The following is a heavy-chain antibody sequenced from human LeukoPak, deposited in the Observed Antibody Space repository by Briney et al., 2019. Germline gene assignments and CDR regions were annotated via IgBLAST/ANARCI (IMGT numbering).Heavy chain of an antibody. J-gene: IGHJ4*02. Sequence: SVKVSCKASGGTFSSYTISWVRQAPGQGLEWMGRIFPVFGTANYAPKFQGRVTITTDESTSTAYMELSSLRSEDPAVYYCARGPSVLMVYATLDYWGQGTLVTVS. CDR3: ARGPSVLMVYATLDY. CDR2: IFPVFGTA. V-gene: IGHV1-69*05. CDR1: GGTFSSYT. D-gene: IGHD2-8*01.